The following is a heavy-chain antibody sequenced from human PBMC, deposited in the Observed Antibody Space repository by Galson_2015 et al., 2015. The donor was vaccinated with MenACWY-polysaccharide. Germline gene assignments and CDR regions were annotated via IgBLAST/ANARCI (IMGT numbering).Heavy chain of an antibody. D-gene: IGHD2-2*01. V-gene: IGHV4-4*07. CDR2: VYAGVST. CDR1: GGSISGYY. CDR3: ARDTTGIVASAVY. Sequence: SEPLSLTCRISGGSISGYYWSWIRQPAGKGLEWIGRVYAGVSTTYNPSLKSRVTISIDTSKNQFSLKLTSVTAADTAVYFCARDTTGIVASAVYWGQGTLVTVSS. J-gene: IGHJ4*02.